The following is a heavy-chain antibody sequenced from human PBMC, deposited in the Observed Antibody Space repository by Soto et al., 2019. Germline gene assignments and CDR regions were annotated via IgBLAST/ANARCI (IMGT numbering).Heavy chain of an antibody. J-gene: IGHJ5*01. CDR3: ARSTVDREVTFFHS. V-gene: IGHV4-39*01. D-gene: IGHD3-10*01. Sequence: SETLSLACTVSDASTNSTTHYWGWLRQPPGQGLEWIGSIYYTGRTYYTPSLKSRVTISKDTAKNQFSLKLSSVTAADTAVYYCARSTVDREVTFFHSWRHGILVT. CDR2: IYYTGRT. CDR1: DASTNSTTHY.